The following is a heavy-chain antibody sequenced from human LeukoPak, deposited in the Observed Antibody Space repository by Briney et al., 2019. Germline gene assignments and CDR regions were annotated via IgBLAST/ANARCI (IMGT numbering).Heavy chain of an antibody. J-gene: IGHJ4*02. Sequence: GGSLRLSCAASGFTVSSNYMNWVRQTPGKGLEWVSVLHSGGVTYYADSVKGRFTISRDNSKNTLYLQMNSLRAEDTAVYYCAKTSNSGWYGYFDYWGQGTLVTVSS. CDR1: GFTVSSNY. D-gene: IGHD6-19*01. CDR3: AKTSNSGWYGYFDY. CDR2: LHSGGVT. V-gene: IGHV3-53*01.